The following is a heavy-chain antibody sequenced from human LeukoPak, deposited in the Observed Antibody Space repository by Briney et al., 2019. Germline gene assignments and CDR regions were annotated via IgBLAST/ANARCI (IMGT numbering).Heavy chain of an antibody. V-gene: IGHV3-33*01. CDR2: IWYDGSEK. Sequence: GRSLRLSCAASGLTFSSYGMHWVRQAPGKGLEWVAVIWYDGSEKYYGDPVKGRFTISRDNSKNTLYLQMNTLRVDDTAVYYCARDVAATGTNAFDVWDQGTMVTVSS. CDR3: ARDVAATGTNAFDV. J-gene: IGHJ3*01. CDR1: GLTFSSYG. D-gene: IGHD1-1*01.